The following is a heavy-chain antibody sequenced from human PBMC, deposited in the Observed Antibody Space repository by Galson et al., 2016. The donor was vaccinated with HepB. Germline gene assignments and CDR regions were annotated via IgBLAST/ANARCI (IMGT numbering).Heavy chain of an antibody. Sequence: SCKASGGTFSSYTISWVRQAPGQGLEWMGRIIPILGIANYAQKFQGRVTITADKSTSTAYMELSSLRSEDTAVYYGARDRGYSGYDSWAYWGQGTLVTVSS. CDR1: GGTFSSYT. CDR3: ARDRGYSGYDSWAY. CDR2: IIPILGIA. D-gene: IGHD5-12*01. J-gene: IGHJ4*02. V-gene: IGHV1-69*04.